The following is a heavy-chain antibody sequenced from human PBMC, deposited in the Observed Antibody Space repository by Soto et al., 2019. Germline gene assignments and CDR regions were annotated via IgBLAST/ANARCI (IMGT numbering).Heavy chain of an antibody. J-gene: IGHJ4*02. CDR1: GGSITSSSYY. CDR2: IYYSGST. V-gene: IGHV4-39*01. CDR3: ARLDILTGYYSYFDY. D-gene: IGHD3-9*01. Sequence: SETLSLTCTVSGGSITSSSYYWGWIRQPPGKGLEWIGSIYYSGSTYYNPSLKSRVTISVDTSKNQFSLKLSSVTAADTAVYYCARLDILTGYYSYFDYWGQGTLVTVSS.